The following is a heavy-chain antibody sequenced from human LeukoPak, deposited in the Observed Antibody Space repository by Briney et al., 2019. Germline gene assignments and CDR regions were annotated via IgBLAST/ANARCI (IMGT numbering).Heavy chain of an antibody. CDR3: ARGGYILTANWFDP. J-gene: IGHJ5*02. Sequence: GGSLRLSCAASGFTFSDYYMNWIRQAPGKGLEWISSISSSGSTIYYADSVKGRFTTSRDSAKNSLYLQMNSLRAEDTAVYYCARGGYILTANWFDPWGQGTLVTVSS. CDR1: GFTFSDYY. V-gene: IGHV3-11*01. D-gene: IGHD3-9*01. CDR2: ISSSGSTI.